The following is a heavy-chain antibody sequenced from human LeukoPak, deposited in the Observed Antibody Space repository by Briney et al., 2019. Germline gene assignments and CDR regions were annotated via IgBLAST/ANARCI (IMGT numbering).Heavy chain of an antibody. CDR3: ARDGEDGVCDY. CDR1: GFTFNSYA. CDR2: ISSSSSTI. Sequence: TGGSLRLSCAASGFTFNSYAMNWVRQAPGKGLEWVSYISSSSSTIYYADSVKGRFTISRDNAKNSLYLQMNSLRAEDTAVYYCARDGEDGVCDYWGQGTLVTVSS. D-gene: IGHD3-10*01. J-gene: IGHJ4*02. V-gene: IGHV3-48*01.